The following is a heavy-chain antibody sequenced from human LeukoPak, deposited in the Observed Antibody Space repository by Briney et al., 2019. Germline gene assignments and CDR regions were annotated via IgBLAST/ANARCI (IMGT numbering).Heavy chain of an antibody. Sequence: PSETLTLTCTVSGGSTCSSSFYWAWLRQPPGKGLEWIGSLYDSGSTFYNPSLKSRVTISVDTSNNQSSLKVNSVTAADTAVYYCARARRCSTNSCYTYFDPWGQGTLVTVSS. V-gene: IGHV4-39*01. CDR1: GGSTCSSSFY. J-gene: IGHJ5*02. D-gene: IGHD2-2*02. CDR3: ARARRCSTNSCYTYFDP. CDR2: LYDSGST.